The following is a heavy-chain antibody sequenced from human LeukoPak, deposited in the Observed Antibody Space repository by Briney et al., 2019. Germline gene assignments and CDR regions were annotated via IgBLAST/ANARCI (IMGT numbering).Heavy chain of an antibody. Sequence: GRSLRLSCAASGFTFSSYAMHWVRQAPGKGLEWVADISYDGSNKYYADSVKGRFTISRDNSKNTLYLQMNSLRAEDTAVYYCARDIRRGGGYSGNFDYWGQGTLVTVSS. V-gene: IGHV3-30-3*01. CDR2: ISYDGSNK. CDR1: GFTFSSYA. J-gene: IGHJ4*02. CDR3: ARDIRRGGGYSGNFDY. D-gene: IGHD5-12*01.